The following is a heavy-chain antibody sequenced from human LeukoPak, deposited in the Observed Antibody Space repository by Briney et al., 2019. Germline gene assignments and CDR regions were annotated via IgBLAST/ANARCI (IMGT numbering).Heavy chain of an antibody. CDR3: ARDMVRGVKPLDY. Sequence: PGGSLRLSCAASGFTFSSYWMSWVRQAPGKGLEWVANIKQDGSEKYYVDSVKGRFTISRDNAKNSLYLQMNSLRAEDTAVHYCARDMVRGVKPLDYWGQGTLVTVSS. V-gene: IGHV3-7*01. J-gene: IGHJ4*02. CDR2: IKQDGSEK. D-gene: IGHD3-10*01. CDR1: GFTFSSYW.